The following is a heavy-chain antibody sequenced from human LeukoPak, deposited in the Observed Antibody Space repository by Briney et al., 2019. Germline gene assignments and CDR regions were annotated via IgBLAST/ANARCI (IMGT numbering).Heavy chain of an antibody. CDR2: ISGSGGST. J-gene: IGHJ4*02. D-gene: IGHD3-22*01. Sequence: GRSLRPSCAASRFTFSSYAISWVRQAPGKGLEWVSAISGSGGSTYYADSVKGRFTTYRDNSKNTLYLQMNSLRAEDTAVYYCAKPLGSSGYQFDYWGQGTLVTVSS. CDR1: RFTFSSYA. CDR3: AKPLGSSGYQFDY. V-gene: IGHV3-23*01.